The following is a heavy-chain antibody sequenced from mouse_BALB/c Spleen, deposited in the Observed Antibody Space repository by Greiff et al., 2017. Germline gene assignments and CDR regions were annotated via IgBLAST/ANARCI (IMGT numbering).Heavy chain of an antibody. V-gene: IGHV2-4-1*01. CDR1: GFSLTSYG. CDR3: ARGAYDGYYLFAY. D-gene: IGHD2-3*01. Sequence: VQLVESGPGLVQPSQSLSITCTVSGFSLTSYGVHWVRQSPGKGLEWLGVIWSGGSTDYNAAFISRLSISKDNSKSQVFFKMNSLQADDTAIYYCARGAYDGYYLFAYWGQGTLVTVSA. CDR2: IWSGGST. J-gene: IGHJ3*01.